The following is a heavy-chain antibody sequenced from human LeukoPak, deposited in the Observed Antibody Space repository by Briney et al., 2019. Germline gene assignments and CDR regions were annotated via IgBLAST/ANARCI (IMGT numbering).Heavy chain of an antibody. Sequence: PGGSLRLSCAASGFTFSNYSMNWVRQAPGKGLEWVSYITSGSSTIYYADSVKGQFTISRDNAKNSLYLQMNSLRAEDTAVYYCARSRGGGITIFKTPRPAFDPWGQGTLVTVSS. D-gene: IGHD3-3*01. CDR1: GFTFSNYS. CDR2: ITSGSSTI. J-gene: IGHJ5*02. CDR3: ARSRGGGITIFKTPRPAFDP. V-gene: IGHV3-48*01.